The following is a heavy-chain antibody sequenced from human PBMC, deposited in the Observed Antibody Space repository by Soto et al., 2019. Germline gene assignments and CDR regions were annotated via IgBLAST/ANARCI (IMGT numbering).Heavy chain of an antibody. CDR2: MYWDGDK. CDR1: GFSLSTSEVG. J-gene: IGHJ6*02. Sequence: QITLKESGPTLVNPTQTLTLTCIFSGFSLSTSEVGVAWIRQSPGKALEWLALMYWDGDKRYSPFLKSRLTITKDPSKSQVVLTMTNMDPVDTGTYYCAHKGGRGAGMDVWGQGTTVTVSS. CDR3: AHKGGRGAGMDV. D-gene: IGHD2-15*01. V-gene: IGHV2-5*02.